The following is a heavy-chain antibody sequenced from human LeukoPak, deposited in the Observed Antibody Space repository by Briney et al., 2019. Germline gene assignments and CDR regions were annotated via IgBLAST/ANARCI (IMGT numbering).Heavy chain of an antibody. CDR2: IIPIFGTA. Sequence: ASVKVSCKASGGTFSSYAISWVRQAPGQGLEWMGGIIPIFGTANYAQKFQGRVTITADESTSTAYMELSSLRSEDTAVYYCACLMAYSSYFDYWAREPWSPSPQ. CDR3: ACLMAYSSYFDY. J-gene: IGHJ4*02. D-gene: IGHD6-13*01. CDR1: GGTFSSYA. V-gene: IGHV1-69*13.